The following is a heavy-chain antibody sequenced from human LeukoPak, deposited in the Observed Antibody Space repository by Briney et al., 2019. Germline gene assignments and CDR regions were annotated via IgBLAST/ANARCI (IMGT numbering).Heavy chain of an antibody. CDR3: AKEVGT. CDR2: ISYDGSNK. CDR1: GYTFTGYY. Sequence: SCKASGYTFTGYYMHWVRQAPGKGLEWVAVISYDGSNKYYADSVKGRFTISRDNSKNTLYLQMNSLRAEDTAVYYCAKEVGTWGQGTLVTVSS. J-gene: IGHJ5*02. V-gene: IGHV3-30*18. D-gene: IGHD3-10*01.